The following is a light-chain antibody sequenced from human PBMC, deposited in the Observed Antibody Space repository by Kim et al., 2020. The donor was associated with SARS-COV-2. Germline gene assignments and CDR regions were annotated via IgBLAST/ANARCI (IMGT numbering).Light chain of an antibody. J-gene: IGKJ2*02. V-gene: IGKV3-20*01. CDR1: QSVNSIY. CDR2: GAS. Sequence: SVRERATLAWRARQSVNSIYLAWYQQRPGQGPRLLIYGASSRATGIPDRFSGSGSGTDFTLTISRLEPEDFAVYYCQQYGTSPCTFGQGTKLEI. CDR3: QQYGTSPCT.